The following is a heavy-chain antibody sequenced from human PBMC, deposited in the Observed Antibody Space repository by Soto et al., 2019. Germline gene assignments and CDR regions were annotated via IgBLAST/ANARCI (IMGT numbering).Heavy chain of an antibody. D-gene: IGHD3-22*01. CDR1: GFTFSSYA. CDR3: GREPYISGHYSGGCDV. CDR2: VSHDGKTE. Sequence: QVQLVESGGGVVQPGRSLRLSCAASGFTFSSYAMHWVRQAPGKGLEWVAVVSHDGKTEYHAASVKGRFTISRDTSANILSRHLNSLRDEDTAVYYCGREPYISGHYSGGCDVWGQGTMVTVSS. V-gene: IGHV3-30*04. J-gene: IGHJ3*01.